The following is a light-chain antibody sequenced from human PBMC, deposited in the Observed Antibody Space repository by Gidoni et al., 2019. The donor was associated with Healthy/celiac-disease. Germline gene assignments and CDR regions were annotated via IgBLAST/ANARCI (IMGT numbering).Light chain of an antibody. CDR3: SSYAGSNNVV. V-gene: IGLV2-8*01. Sequence: QSALTQPPSASGSPGQSVTIPCTGTSSDVGGYNYVSWYQQHPGTAPKLMIYEVSKRPSGVPYRFSGSKSGNTASLTVSGLQAEDEADYYCSSYAGSNNVVFGGGTKLTVL. J-gene: IGLJ2*01. CDR1: SSDVGGYNY. CDR2: EVS.